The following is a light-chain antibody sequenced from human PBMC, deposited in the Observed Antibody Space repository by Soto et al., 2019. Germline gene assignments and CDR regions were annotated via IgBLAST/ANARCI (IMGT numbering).Light chain of an antibody. V-gene: IGLV2-14*01. J-gene: IGLJ2*01. CDR1: SSDVGGYNY. CDR3: SSYTSSSTQV. Sequence: QSPLTQPASVSGSPGQSITISCTGTSSDVGGYNYVSWYQQHPGKAPKLMIYEVSNRPSGVSNRFSGSKSGNTASLTISGLQAEDEADYYCSSYTSSSTQVFGGGTKVTVL. CDR2: EVS.